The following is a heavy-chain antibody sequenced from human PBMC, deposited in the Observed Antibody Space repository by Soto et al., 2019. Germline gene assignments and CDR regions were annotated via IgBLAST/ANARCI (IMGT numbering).Heavy chain of an antibody. J-gene: IGHJ6*03. V-gene: IGHV3-48*01. CDR1: GFTFSSYS. CDR3: ASLRTPSAEYYYYYYMDV. CDR2: ISSSSSTI. Sequence: GGSLRLSCAASGFTFSSYSMNWVRQAPGKGLEWVSYISSSSSTIYYADSVKGRFTISRDNAKNSLYLQMNSLRAEDTAVYYCASLRTPSAEYYYYYYMDVWGKGTTVTVSS.